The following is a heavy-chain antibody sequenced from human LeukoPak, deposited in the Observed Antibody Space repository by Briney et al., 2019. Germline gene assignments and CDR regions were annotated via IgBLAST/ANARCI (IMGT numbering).Heavy chain of an antibody. CDR3: ARLETTRKCSSTSCYPCDY. J-gene: IGHJ4*02. Sequence: ASVKVSCKASGGTFSSYTISWVRQAPGQGLEWMGRIIPILGIANYAQKFQGRVTITADNSTSTAYMELSSLRSEDTAVYYCARLETTRKCSSTSCYPCDYWGQGTLVTVSS. CDR1: GGTFSSYT. V-gene: IGHV1-69*02. CDR2: IIPILGIA. D-gene: IGHD2-2*01.